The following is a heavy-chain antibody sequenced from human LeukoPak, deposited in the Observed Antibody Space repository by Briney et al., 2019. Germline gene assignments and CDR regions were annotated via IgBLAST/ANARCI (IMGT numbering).Heavy chain of an antibody. Sequence: GGPLTLSCAPSGFTFSSYSMNWVRQAPGKGLEWVSSISSSSSYIYYADSVKGRFTISRDNAKNSLYLQMNSLRAEDTAVYYCARDRGGMVDYWGQGTLVTVSS. CDR2: ISSSSSYI. V-gene: IGHV3-21*01. CDR1: GFTFSSYS. D-gene: IGHD3-10*01. CDR3: ARDRGGMVDY. J-gene: IGHJ4*02.